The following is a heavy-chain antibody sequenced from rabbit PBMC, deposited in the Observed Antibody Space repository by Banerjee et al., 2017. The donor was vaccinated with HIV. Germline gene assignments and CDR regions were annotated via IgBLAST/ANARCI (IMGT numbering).Heavy chain of an antibody. CDR3: ARTRASSSGGWFYFNL. CDR1: GFDLSSYYY. V-gene: IGHV1S45*01. J-gene: IGHJ4*01. CDR2: ISAGSGNT. Sequence: QEQLEESGGDLVKPGASLTLTCAASGFDLSSYYYMCWVRQAPGKGLEWIGCISAGSGNTYDANSVKGRFTISKTSSTTVTLQMTSLTAADTATYFCARTRASSSGGWFYFNLWGQGTLVTVS. D-gene: IGHD1-1*01.